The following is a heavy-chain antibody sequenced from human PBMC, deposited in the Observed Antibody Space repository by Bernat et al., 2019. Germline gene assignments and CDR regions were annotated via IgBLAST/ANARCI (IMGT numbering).Heavy chain of an antibody. V-gene: IGHV3-7*03. J-gene: IGHJ4*02. CDR1: GFPFSNCW. CDR2: IQQDGSEK. Sequence: EAQLVESGGGLVQPGGSLRLSCEASGFPFSNCWMSWVCQAPGKGLEWVAYIQQDGSEKFYVDSVRGRFTISRDNAKNSVYLQMNSLRAEDTAVYYCARNAPLDYWGQGTLVTVSS. CDR3: ARNAPLDY.